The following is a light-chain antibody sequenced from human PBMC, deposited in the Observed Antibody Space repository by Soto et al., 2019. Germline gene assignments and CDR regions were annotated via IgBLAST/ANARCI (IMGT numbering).Light chain of an antibody. J-gene: IGKJ5*01. CDR3: QQRSNWPRIT. CDR2: GTS. V-gene: IGKV3-11*01. CDR1: QSVTSN. Sequence: EIVMTQTPATLSVSAGNIDTLCCRTSQSVTSNLAWYQQKPGQAPRLLIYGTSTRAPGFPARFSGSGSGTDFTLTISSLEPEDCAVYYSQQRSNWPRITFGQGTRLEIK.